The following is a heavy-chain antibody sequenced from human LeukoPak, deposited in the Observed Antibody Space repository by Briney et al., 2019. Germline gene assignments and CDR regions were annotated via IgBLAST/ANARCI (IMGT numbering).Heavy chain of an antibody. CDR2: IYYSGST. Sequence: PSETLSLTCTVPGGSISSSSYYWGWIRQPPGKGLEWIGSIYYSGSTYYNPSLKSRVTISVDTSKNQFSLKLSSVTAADTAVYYCARYAVLAALYYYYYYMDVWGKGTTVTVSS. CDR3: ARYAVLAALYYYYYYMDV. J-gene: IGHJ6*03. D-gene: IGHD2-2*01. V-gene: IGHV4-39*01. CDR1: GGSISSSSYY.